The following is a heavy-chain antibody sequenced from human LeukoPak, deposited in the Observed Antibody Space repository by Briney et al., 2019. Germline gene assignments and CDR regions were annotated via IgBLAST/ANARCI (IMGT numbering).Heavy chain of an antibody. V-gene: IGHV1-2*02. CDR2: INPNSGGT. CDR3: ARDPGVGAPAYYFDY. CDR1: GYTFTDYY. J-gene: IGHJ4*02. Sequence: GASVKVSCKASGYTFTDYYMHWVRQAPGQGLEWMGWINPNSGGTNYAQKFQGRVTMTRDTSISTAYMELSRLRSDDTAVYYCARDPGVGAPAYYFDYWGQGTLVTASS. D-gene: IGHD1-26*01.